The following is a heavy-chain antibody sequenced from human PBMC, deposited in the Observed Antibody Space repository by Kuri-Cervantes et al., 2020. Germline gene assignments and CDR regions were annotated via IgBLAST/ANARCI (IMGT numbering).Heavy chain of an antibody. D-gene: IGHD6-13*01. CDR2: IYHSGST. Sequence: ESLKISCAVSGYSISSGYYWGWIRQPPGKGLEWIGSIYHSGSTYYNPSLKSRVTISVDTSKNQFSLKLSSVTAADTAVYYCARHVGLSSSWYSPYYYYYYMDVWGKGTTVTVSS. V-gene: IGHV4-38-2*01. CDR1: GYSISSGYY. CDR3: ARHVGLSSSWYSPYYYYYYMDV. J-gene: IGHJ6*03.